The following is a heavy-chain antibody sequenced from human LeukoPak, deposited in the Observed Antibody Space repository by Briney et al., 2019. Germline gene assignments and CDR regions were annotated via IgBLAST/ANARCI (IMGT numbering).Heavy chain of an antibody. CDR3: ARDRYCSGGSCYSGAFDI. V-gene: IGHV3-66*01. CDR2: LYSGGSA. CDR1: GITVSSNY. J-gene: IGHJ3*02. Sequence: GGSLRLSCAASGITVSSNYMNWVRQAPGKGLEWVSVLYSGGSAYYADSVKGRFIISRDNSKNTLYLQMNSLRAEDTAVYYCARDRYCSGGSCYSGAFDIWGQGTMVTVSS. D-gene: IGHD2-15*01.